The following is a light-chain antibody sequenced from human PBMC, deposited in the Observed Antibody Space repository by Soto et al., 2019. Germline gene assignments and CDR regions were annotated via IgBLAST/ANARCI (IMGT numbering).Light chain of an antibody. CDR3: DSYAGSNNVV. CDR1: SSDVGVYNY. V-gene: IGLV2-8*01. Sequence: QSVLTQPPSASGSPGQSVTISCTGTSSDVGVYNYVSWYQQHPGKAPKLMIYEVSKRPSGVPDRFSGSESGNTASLTVSGLQAEDEADYYCDSYAGSNNVVFGGGTKVTVL. J-gene: IGLJ2*01. CDR2: EVS.